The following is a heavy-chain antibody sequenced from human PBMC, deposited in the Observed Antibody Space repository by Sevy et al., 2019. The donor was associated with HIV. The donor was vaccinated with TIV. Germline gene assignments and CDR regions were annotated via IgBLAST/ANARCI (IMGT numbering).Heavy chain of an antibody. V-gene: IGHV3-15*01. CDR3: TTKGDFWSGYQFFEY. CDR2: IKSRADGGTT. CDR1: GFTFSKAW. J-gene: IGHJ4*02. D-gene: IGHD3-3*01. Sequence: GGSLRLSCAASGFTFSKAWMTWVRQAPGKGLEWVGRIKSRADGGTTDYAAPVKGRFSISRDDSKNTRYLQMNSLKIEETAVYYCTTKGDFWSGYQFFEYWGQGTLVTVSS.